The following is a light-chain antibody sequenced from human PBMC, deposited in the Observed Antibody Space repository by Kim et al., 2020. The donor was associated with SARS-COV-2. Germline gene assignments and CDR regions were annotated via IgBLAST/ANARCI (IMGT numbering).Light chain of an antibody. Sequence: PGERAPRSCRASQSVDSRYFAWYQQKPGQAPRLLLHHASSRATGIPDRFSGSGSETEFTLTISRLEPEDFAIYYCQQYGKTPPITFGEGTRLEIK. CDR3: QQYGKTPPIT. CDR1: QSVDSRY. V-gene: IGKV3-20*01. CDR2: HAS. J-gene: IGKJ5*01.